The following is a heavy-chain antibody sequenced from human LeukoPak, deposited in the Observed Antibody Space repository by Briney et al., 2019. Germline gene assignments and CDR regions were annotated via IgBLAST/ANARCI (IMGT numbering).Heavy chain of an antibody. V-gene: IGHV3-23*01. D-gene: IGHD3-3*02. Sequence: GGSLRLSCAASGFTLSSYAMSWVRQVPGKGLEWVSAISDTGNTYHADSVKGRFTISGDSSKNTLFLQMNRLRPEDAAVYYCAKAPVTTCRGAFCYPFDYWGLGTLVTVSS. CDR2: ISDTGNT. J-gene: IGHJ4*02. CDR3: AKAPVTTCRGAFCYPFDY. CDR1: GFTLSSYA.